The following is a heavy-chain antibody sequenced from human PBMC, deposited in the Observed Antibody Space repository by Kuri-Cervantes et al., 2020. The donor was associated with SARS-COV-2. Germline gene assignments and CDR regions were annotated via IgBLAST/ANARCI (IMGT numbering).Heavy chain of an antibody. D-gene: IGHD6-13*01. Sequence: GESLKISCAASGFTFSSYTMHWVRQAPGEGLEWVAVISYDGSNKYYADSVQGRFTISRDNSKNTLYLQMNSLRAEDTAVYYCARGEGSRWSYWGQGTLVTVSS. CDR3: ARGEGSRWSY. J-gene: IGHJ4*02. V-gene: IGHV3-30*04. CDR2: ISYDGSNK. CDR1: GFTFSSYT.